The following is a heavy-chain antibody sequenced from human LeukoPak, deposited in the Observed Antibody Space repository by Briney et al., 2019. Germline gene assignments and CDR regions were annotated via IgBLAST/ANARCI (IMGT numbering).Heavy chain of an antibody. CDR1: GFTFSSYS. V-gene: IGHV3-21*01. J-gene: IGHJ4*02. D-gene: IGHD3-9*01. CDR3: ARGPLRYFDWLLD. CDR2: ISSSSSYI. Sequence: GGSLRLSCAASGFTFSSYSMNWVRQAPGKGLEWVSSISSSSSYIYYADSVKGRFTISRDNAKNSLYLQMNSLRAEDTAVYYCARGPLRYFDWLLDWGQGTLVTVSS.